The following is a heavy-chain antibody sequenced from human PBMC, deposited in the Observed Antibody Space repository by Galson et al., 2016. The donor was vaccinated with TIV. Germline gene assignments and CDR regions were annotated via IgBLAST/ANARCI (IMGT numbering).Heavy chain of an antibody. CDR3: ARLQGIGSGGYYGF. Sequence: QSGAEVKKPGESLRISCKASEYFFGAYWIGWVRQMSGKGLEWMGIVYPGDSQTRYSPSFEGQVTLSVDKSISTAYLQWSSLRASDTAMYYCARLQGIGSGGYYGFWGQGTLVTASS. CDR1: EYFFGAYW. J-gene: IGHJ4*02. V-gene: IGHV5-51*01. CDR2: VYPGDSQT. D-gene: IGHD3-10*01.